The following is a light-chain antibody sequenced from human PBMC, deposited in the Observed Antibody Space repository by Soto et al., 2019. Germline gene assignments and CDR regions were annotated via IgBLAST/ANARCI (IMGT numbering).Light chain of an antibody. CDR2: AAS. V-gene: IGKV1-27*01. J-gene: IGKJ3*01. Sequence: DIQMTQSPTSLSASVGDRVTITCRASQDIRNFVAWYQQKPGKAPKLLIYAASTLQSGVPSRFSGSGSGTDCTLTINILQPEDVATYSCQKYSSVPVFGPGTKVEIK. CDR3: QKYSSVPV. CDR1: QDIRNF.